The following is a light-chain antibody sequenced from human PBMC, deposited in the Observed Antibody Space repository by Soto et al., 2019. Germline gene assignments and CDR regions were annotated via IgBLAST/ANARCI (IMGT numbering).Light chain of an antibody. J-gene: IGKJ1*01. CDR3: QQYNDWPTT. CDR2: GAS. Sequence: MTQSPATLSVSPGESATLSCRASQSLSSTVAWYQQKPGQAPRLLIYGASTRATGTPARFSGSGSGTEFTLTISSLQSEDFAVYYCQQYNDWPTTFGQGTKVEIK. CDR1: QSLSST. V-gene: IGKV3-15*01.